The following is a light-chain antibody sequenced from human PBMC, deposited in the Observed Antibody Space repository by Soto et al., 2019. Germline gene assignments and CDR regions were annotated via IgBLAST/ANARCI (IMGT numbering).Light chain of an antibody. V-gene: IGLV4-69*01. Sequence: QLVLTQSPSASASLGASVKLTCILSSGHSSFAIAWHQQQPEKGPRYLMKLNSDGSHSKGDGIPYRFSGSSSGAERYLTISSLQYEDEADYYCQTWGTGIHVFGTGTKVTVL. CDR3: QTWGTGIHV. J-gene: IGLJ1*01. CDR1: SGHSSFA. CDR2: LNSDGSH.